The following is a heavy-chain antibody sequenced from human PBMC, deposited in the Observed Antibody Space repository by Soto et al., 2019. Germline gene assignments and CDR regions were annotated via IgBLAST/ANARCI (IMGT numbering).Heavy chain of an antibody. D-gene: IGHD4-17*01. CDR2: ISRDSRSI. V-gene: IGHV3-9*01. J-gene: IGHJ4*02. CDR3: VKDALTTVAYYFDY. CDR1: GFRFDDYG. Sequence: GGSLRLSCEVSGFRFDDYGMHWVRQAPGKGLEWIAGISRDSRSISYGASMKGRFTISRDNAKNSLYLQLNSLRADDTAFYYCVKDALTTVAYYFDYWGQGALVTVSS.